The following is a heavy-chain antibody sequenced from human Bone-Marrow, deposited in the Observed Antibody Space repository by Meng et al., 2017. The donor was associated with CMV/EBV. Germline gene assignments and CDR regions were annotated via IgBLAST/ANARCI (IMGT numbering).Heavy chain of an antibody. CDR3: ARVRCSSTSCYMGYYFDY. CDR1: GGTFSSYA. J-gene: IGHJ4*02. CDR2: IIPILSIA. D-gene: IGHD2-2*02. Sequence: SVKVSCKASGGTFSSYAISWVRQAPGQGLEWMGGIIPILSIANYAQKFQGRVTITADKSTSTAYMELSSLRSEDTAVYYCARVRCSSTSCYMGYYFDYWGQGTLVTVSS. V-gene: IGHV1-69*10.